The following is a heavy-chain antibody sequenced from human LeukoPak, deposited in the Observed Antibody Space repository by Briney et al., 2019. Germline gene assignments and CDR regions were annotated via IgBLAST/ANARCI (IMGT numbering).Heavy chain of an antibody. J-gene: IGHJ4*02. CDR3: ARVSTTRGFEY. D-gene: IGHD3-10*01. CDR2: IYYSGST. Sequence: TSETLSLTCTVSGGSISSYYWTWIRQPPGKGLEWIRYIYYSGSTNYNPSLKSRVTISVDTSKNQFSLKLTSVTAADTAVYYCARVSTTRGFEYWGQGTLVTVSS. CDR1: GGSISSYY. V-gene: IGHV4-59*01.